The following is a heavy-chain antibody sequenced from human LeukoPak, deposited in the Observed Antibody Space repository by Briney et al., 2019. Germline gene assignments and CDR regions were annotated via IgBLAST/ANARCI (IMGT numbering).Heavy chain of an antibody. CDR1: GFTFSSYA. CDR3: ARGTAVTQYYYYYGMDV. J-gene: IGHJ6*02. CDR2: ISYDGSNK. D-gene: IGHD5-18*01. Sequence: PGGSLRLSCAASGFTFSSYAMHWVRQAPGKGLEWVAVISYDGSNKYYADSVKGRFTISRDNSKNTLYLQMNSLRAEDTAVYYCARGTAVTQYYYYYGMDVWGQGTTVTVSS. V-gene: IGHV3-30-3*01.